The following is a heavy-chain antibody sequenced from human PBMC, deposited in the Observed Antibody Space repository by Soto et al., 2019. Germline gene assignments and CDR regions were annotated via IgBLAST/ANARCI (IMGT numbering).Heavy chain of an antibody. V-gene: IGHV6-1*01. Sequence: VQLTQSGPGLVKPSQTLSLACDISGDSVSSNSAAWNWSRQTPSRGLEWLGRTYYRSKWYINYAVSVKSRITVNPDTSKNQFSLQLNSVTPEDTAVYYCARGSWDDVTGHYYLDVWGKGTTVTVSS. CDR3: ARGSWDDVTGHYYLDV. CDR1: GDSVSSNSAA. D-gene: IGHD1-1*01. J-gene: IGHJ6*03. CDR2: TYYRSKWYI.